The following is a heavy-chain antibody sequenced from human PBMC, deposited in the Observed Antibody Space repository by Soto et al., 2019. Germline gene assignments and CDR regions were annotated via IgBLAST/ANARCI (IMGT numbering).Heavy chain of an antibody. D-gene: IGHD3-10*01. CDR3: ARDQQDYGSGNSWFDP. CDR1: GGTFSSYA. Sequence: QVQLVQSGAELKKPGSSVKVSCKASGGTFSSYAISWVRQAPGQGLEWMGGIIPIFGTANYAQKFQGRVTITADESTRTAYMELSSLRSEDTAVYYCARDQQDYGSGNSWFDPWVRGTLVTVSS. CDR2: IIPIFGTA. J-gene: IGHJ5*02. V-gene: IGHV1-69*01.